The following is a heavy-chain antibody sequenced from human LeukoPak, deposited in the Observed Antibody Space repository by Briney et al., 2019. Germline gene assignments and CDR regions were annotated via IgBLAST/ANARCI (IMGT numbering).Heavy chain of an antibody. J-gene: IGHJ4*02. CDR3: ANDFTAARPYYFDY. V-gene: IGHV3-21*01. Sequence: GGSLRLSCAASGFTFRSYSMNWVRQAPGKGLEWVSAIDPSSTYIYYADSVKGRFTISRDNAENSLYLQMNSLRVEDTAVYYCANDFTAARPYYFDYWGQGTLVTVSS. CDR1: GFTFRSYS. CDR2: IDPSSTYI. D-gene: IGHD6-6*01.